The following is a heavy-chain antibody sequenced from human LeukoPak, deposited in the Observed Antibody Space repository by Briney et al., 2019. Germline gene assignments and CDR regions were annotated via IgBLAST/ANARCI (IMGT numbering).Heavy chain of an antibody. D-gene: IGHD6-6*01. CDR1: GLTFDDYA. Sequence: GRSLRLPCAAAGLTFDDYAMYWVRQAPGKGLEWVSGISWNRGDIGYADSVKGRFTLSRDNAKNSLYLQMNSLRVEDTALYYCAKGTSSSVYYYYGMDVWGQGTTVTVSS. J-gene: IGHJ6*02. CDR2: ISWNRGDI. CDR3: AKGTSSSVYYYYGMDV. V-gene: IGHV3-9*01.